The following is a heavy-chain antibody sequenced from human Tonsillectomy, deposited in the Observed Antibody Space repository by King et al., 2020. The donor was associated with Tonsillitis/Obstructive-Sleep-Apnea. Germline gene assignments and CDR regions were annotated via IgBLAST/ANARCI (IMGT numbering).Heavy chain of an antibody. D-gene: IGHD3/OR15-3a*01. CDR3: AGGTPSADWGLGAFAI. CDR1: GGTLRSSA. J-gene: IGHJ3*02. V-gene: IGHV1-69*12. CDR2: IIPITGTT. Sequence: QLVQSGAEVKKTGSSIKVSCKASGGTLRSSAISWVRQAPGQGLEWMGAIIPITGTTNYAQRFQGRVTVTADESTTTAYMELSSMRSDDTGVYYCAGGTPSADWGLGAFAIWGQGTMVTVSS.